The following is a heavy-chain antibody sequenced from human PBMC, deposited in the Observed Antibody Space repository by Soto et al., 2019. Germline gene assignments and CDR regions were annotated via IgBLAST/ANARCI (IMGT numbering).Heavy chain of an antibody. Sequence: QVQPVQSGAEVKKPGASVKVSCKASGYTFTNYGINWVRQAPGQGLEWLGWVSAYNGERRYAQRVQARFIMTTDTSTTTAYMELRSLRSDDTAVYYCSRGTSIPASGDYWGQGTLVTVSS. CDR3: SRGTSIPASGDY. CDR2: VSAYNGER. D-gene: IGHD6-6*01. V-gene: IGHV1-18*01. CDR1: GYTFTNYG. J-gene: IGHJ4*01.